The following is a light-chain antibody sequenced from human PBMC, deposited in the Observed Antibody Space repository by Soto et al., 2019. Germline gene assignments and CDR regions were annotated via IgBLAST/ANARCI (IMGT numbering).Light chain of an antibody. J-gene: IGKJ3*01. Sequence: LTQSPASLSLSPGERATLSCRASQTVGISLAWYQHKPGQPTRLLIYDASKRATGIPARFGGSGSGTDFTLTISSLEPEDFAVYYCQQRTNWLFTFGPGTKVDIK. CDR2: DAS. CDR1: QTVGIS. V-gene: IGKV3-11*01. CDR3: QQRTNWLFT.